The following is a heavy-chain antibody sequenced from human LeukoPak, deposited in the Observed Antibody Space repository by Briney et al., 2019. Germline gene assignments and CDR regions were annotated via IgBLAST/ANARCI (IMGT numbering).Heavy chain of an antibody. J-gene: IGHJ1*01. CDR3: AKGGPYFRAPLQQ. CDR2: ISGSGGST. D-gene: IGHD2/OR15-2a*01. V-gene: IGHV3-23*01. Sequence: QLWGSLRLSCAASGFTFSSYAMSWVRQAPGKGLEWVSAISGSGGSTYYADSVKGRFTISRDNSKNTLYLQMNSLRVDHTAVYYCAKGGPYFRAPLQQWGQGTLVTVSS. CDR1: GFTFSSYA.